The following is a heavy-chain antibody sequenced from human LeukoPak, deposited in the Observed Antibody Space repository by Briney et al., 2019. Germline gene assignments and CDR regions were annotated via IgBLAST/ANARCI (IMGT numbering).Heavy chain of an antibody. Sequence: ASVKVSCKASGGTFSSYAINWVRQATGQGLEWMGWMNPNSGNTGYAQKFQGRVTMTRNTSISTAYMELSSLRSEDTAVYYCATTGRGLRFNFYYWGQGTLVTVSS. J-gene: IGHJ4*02. CDR1: GGTFSSYA. CDR2: MNPNSGNT. V-gene: IGHV1-8*02. D-gene: IGHD5-12*01. CDR3: ATTGRGLRFNFYY.